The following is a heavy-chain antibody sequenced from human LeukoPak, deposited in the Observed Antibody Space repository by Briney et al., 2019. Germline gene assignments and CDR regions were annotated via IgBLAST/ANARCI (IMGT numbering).Heavy chain of an antibody. CDR3: ARLPGVVYDAFDI. D-gene: IGHD2-2*01. Sequence: GESLKISCKGSGYSFTTYWIAWVRQMPGKGLEWMGIIYPGDSDTRYSPSFQGQVTISADKSISTAYLQWSSLKASDTAMYYCARLPGVVYDAFDIWGQGTMVTVSS. CDR2: IYPGDSDT. J-gene: IGHJ3*02. V-gene: IGHV5-51*01. CDR1: GYSFTTYW.